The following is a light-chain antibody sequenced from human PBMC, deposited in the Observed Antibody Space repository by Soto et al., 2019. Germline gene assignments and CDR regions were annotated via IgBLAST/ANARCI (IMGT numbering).Light chain of an antibody. J-gene: IGKJ4*01. CDR2: AVS. Sequence: DIQMTQSPSSVSASVEDRVTITCRASQGINNWLPWYQQKPGKAPVLLIYAVSYLQSGVPSRFRGSGSGTDFTLTISSLQPEDFAIYFCKQSSAFPLTFGGGTKVDVK. V-gene: IGKV1-12*01. CDR3: KQSSAFPLT. CDR1: QGINNW.